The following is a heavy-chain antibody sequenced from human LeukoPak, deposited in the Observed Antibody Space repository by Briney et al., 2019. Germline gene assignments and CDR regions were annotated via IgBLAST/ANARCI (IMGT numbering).Heavy chain of an antibody. V-gene: IGHV1-69*13. Sequence: SVKVSCKASGGTFSSYAISWVRQAPGQELEWMGGIIPIFGTANYAQKFQGRVTITADESTSTAYMELSSLRSEDTAVYYCASAYLVATGSHVDYFDYWGQGTLVTVSS. CDR1: GGTFSSYA. D-gene: IGHD5-12*01. CDR3: ASAYLVATGSHVDYFDY. J-gene: IGHJ4*02. CDR2: IIPIFGTA.